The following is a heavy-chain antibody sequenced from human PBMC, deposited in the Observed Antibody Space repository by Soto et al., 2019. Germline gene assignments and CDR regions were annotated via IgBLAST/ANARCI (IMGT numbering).Heavy chain of an antibody. CDR2: ISYDGSNK. D-gene: IGHD5-18*01. J-gene: IGHJ4*02. Sequence: QPGGSLRLSCAASGFTFSSYGMHWVRQAPGKGLEWVAVISYDGSNKYYADSVKGRFTISRDNSKNTLYLQMNSLRAEDTAVYYCAKGSVDTAMVTDYWGQGTLVTVSS. V-gene: IGHV3-30*18. CDR1: GFTFSSYG. CDR3: AKGSVDTAMVTDY.